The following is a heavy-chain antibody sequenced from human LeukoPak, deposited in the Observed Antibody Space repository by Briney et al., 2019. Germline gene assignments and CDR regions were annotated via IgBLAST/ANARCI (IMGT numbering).Heavy chain of an antibody. D-gene: IGHD2-15*01. Sequence: GASVKVSCKASGGTFSSYAISWVRQAPGQGLEWMGRIIPILGIANYAQKFQGRVTITADKSTSTAYMELSSLRSEDTAVYYCARYLVNCSGGSCSLSSFDYWGQGTLVIASS. CDR2: IIPILGIA. V-gene: IGHV1-69*04. CDR3: ARYLVNCSGGSCSLSSFDY. CDR1: GGTFSSYA. J-gene: IGHJ4*02.